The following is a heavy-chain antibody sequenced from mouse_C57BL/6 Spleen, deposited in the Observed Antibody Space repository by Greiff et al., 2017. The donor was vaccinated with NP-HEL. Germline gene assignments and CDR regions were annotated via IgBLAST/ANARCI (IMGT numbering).Heavy chain of an antibody. CDR1: GFSFNTYA. Sequence: EVQLVESGGGLVQPKGSLKLSCAASGFSFNTYAMNWVRQAPGKGLEWVARIRSKRNNYATYYADSVKDRFTISRDDSESMLYLQMNNLKTEDTAMYYCVRHEGRRNYGGAMDYWGQGTSVTVAS. V-gene: IGHV10-1*01. D-gene: IGHD1-1*01. CDR2: IRSKRNNYAT. CDR3: VRHEGRRNYGGAMDY. J-gene: IGHJ4*01.